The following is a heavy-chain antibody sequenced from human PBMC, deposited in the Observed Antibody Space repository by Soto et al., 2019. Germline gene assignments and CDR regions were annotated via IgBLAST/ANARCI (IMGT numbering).Heavy chain of an antibody. CDR2: ISSSSSYI. CDR1: GFTFSSYS. CDR3: ARAFNLLPVPDAFDI. J-gene: IGHJ3*02. Sequence: GGSLRLSCAASGFTFSSYSMNWVRQAPGKGLGWVSSISSSSSYIYYADSVRGRFTISRDNAKNSLYLQMNSLRAEDTAVYYCARAFNLLPVPDAFDIWGQGTMVTVSS. V-gene: IGHV3-21*01.